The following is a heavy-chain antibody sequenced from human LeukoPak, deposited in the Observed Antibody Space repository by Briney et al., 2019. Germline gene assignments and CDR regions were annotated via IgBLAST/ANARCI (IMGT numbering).Heavy chain of an antibody. V-gene: IGHV4-59*12. J-gene: IGHJ6*02. CDR1: GGSINSYY. CDR3: ARDGGEGTMVRGVPLGYYYGMDV. D-gene: IGHD3-10*01. CDR2: IYYSGST. Sequence: PSETLSLTCTVSGGSINSYYWSWIRQPPGKGLEWTGYIYYSGSTYYNPSLKSRVTISVDTSKNQFSLKLSSVTAADTAVYYCARDGGEGTMVRGVPLGYYYGMDVWGQGTTVTVSS.